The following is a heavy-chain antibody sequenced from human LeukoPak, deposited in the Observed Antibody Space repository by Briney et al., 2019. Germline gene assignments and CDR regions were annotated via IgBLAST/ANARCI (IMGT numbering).Heavy chain of an antibody. J-gene: IGHJ5*02. CDR1: GYTFTSYA. D-gene: IGHD6-19*01. CDR3: ARGGYSSGWKPTSRAHWFDP. Sequence: VASVKVSCKASGYTFTSYAMHWVRQAPGQRLEWMEWINAGNGNTKYSQKFQGRVTITRDTSASTAYMELSRLRSEDTAVYYCARGGYSSGWKPTSRAHWFDPWGQGTLVTVSS. V-gene: IGHV1-3*01. CDR2: INAGNGNT.